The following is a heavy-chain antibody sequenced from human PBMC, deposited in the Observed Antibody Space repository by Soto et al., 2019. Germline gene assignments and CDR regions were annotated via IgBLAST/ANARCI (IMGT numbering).Heavy chain of an antibody. D-gene: IGHD2-2*02. CDR2: IYYSGST. CDR1: CGSIRSYY. Sequence: PWEALSLTCTFSCGSIRSYYWSWIRQPPGKGMELIVYIYYSGSTNYNPSLKSRVTISVDTSKSQFSLKLSSVTAADTAMYYCAREAGVKYPFYXWGQGTLFTVSX. CDR3: AREAGVKYPFYX. V-gene: IGHV4-59*01. J-gene: IGHJ5*02.